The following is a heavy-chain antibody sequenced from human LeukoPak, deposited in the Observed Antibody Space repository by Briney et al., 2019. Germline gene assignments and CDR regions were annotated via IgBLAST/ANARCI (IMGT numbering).Heavy chain of an antibody. J-gene: IGHJ5*02. Sequence: GSLRLSCAASGFTFSSYAMSWIRQPPGKGLEWIGSIYYSGSTSYSPSLRSRVTISVDTSKNQFSLKLSSVTAADTAVYYCASPSPGFDPWGQGTLVTVSS. CDR2: IYYSGST. CDR3: ASPSPGFDP. CDR1: GFTFSSYA. V-gene: IGHV4-38-2*01.